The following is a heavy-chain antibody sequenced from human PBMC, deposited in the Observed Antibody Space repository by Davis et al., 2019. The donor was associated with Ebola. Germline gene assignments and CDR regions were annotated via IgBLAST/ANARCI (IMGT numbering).Heavy chain of an antibody. CDR2: ISSSETTT. CDR3: ARIKVTMIVVDPPPYFDY. D-gene: IGHD3-22*01. V-gene: IGHV3-48*01. J-gene: IGHJ4*02. Sequence: GESLKISCAASGFTFSSYSMNWVRQAPGKGLEWVSYISSSETTTYYADSVKGRFSISRDNSKNTLYLQMNSLRAEDTAVYYCARIKVTMIVVDPPPYFDYWGQGTLVTVSS. CDR1: GFTFSSYS.